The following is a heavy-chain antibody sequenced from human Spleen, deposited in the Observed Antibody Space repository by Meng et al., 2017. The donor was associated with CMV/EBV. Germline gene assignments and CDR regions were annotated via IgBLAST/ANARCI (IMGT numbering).Heavy chain of an antibody. Sequence: YHFTGYYLHWVRQAPGQGLEWMGWINANSGDTKYAQKFQGRVTMTRDTAIGTAYMSLSRLTSDDTAVYYCARGSYYYDSSGPFDPWGQGTLVTVSS. J-gene: IGHJ5*02. CDR2: INANSGDT. D-gene: IGHD3-22*01. CDR3: ARGSYYYDSSGPFDP. CDR1: YHFTGYY. V-gene: IGHV1-2*02.